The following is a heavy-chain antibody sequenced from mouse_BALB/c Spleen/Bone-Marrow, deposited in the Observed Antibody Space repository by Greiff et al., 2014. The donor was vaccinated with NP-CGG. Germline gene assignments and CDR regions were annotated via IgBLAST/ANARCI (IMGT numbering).Heavy chain of an antibody. D-gene: IGHD2-1*01. CDR1: GFNIKDTY. Sequence: VQLQQSGAELVKPGASVKLSCTASGFNIKDTYMHWVKQRPEQGLEWIGRIDPANGNTKYDPKFQGKATITADTSSNTAYLQLSSLTSEDTAAYYCARNGNYGAWFAYWGQVTLVTVSA. CDR2: IDPANGNT. J-gene: IGHJ3*01. CDR3: ARNGNYGAWFAY. V-gene: IGHV14-3*02.